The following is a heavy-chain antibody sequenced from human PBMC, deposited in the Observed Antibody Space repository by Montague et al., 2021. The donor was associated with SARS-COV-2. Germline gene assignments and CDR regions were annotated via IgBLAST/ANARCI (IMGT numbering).Heavy chain of an antibody. Sequence: TLSLTCTVSGDSTTSKTHYWDWFRQLAGKGLEWIGRLLTSGATNFNPSLQSRLTISRDTSKTEFYLNLSSLTAPDTAVNYCARDSPHFDFWGGHYGEKYYMDNWGKGTTVTV. D-gene: IGHD3-3*01. CDR3: ARDSPHFDFWGGHYGEKYYMDN. V-gene: IGHV4-61*02. CDR1: GDSTTSKTHY. CDR2: LLTSGAT. J-gene: IGHJ6*03.